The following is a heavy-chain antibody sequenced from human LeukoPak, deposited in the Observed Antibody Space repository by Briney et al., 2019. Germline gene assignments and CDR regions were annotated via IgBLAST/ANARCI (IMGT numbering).Heavy chain of an antibody. CDR1: GFTFSSYG. CDR2: ISNEGSNK. J-gene: IGHJ4*02. V-gene: IGHV3-30*18. D-gene: IGHD2-15*01. Sequence: GRSLRLSCAASGFTFSSYGMHWVRQAPGKGLEWVAVISNEGSNKYYADSVKGRFTIARDNSQNTLYLQMNSLRAEATAVYYCPKDWGVVVVAATYFEYWGQGTLVNVSS. CDR3: PKDWGVVVVAATYFEY.